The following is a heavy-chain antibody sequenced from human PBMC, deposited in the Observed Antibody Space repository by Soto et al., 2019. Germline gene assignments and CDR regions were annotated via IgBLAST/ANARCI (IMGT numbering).Heavy chain of an antibody. V-gene: IGHV3-23*01. CDR2: ISDSFSDGNT. Sequence: SLRLSCAASGCTFSNFAMNWVRQAPGKGLEWVSAISDSFSDGNTHYADSVKGRFTISRDNDKNTVFLEIDSLRAEDTAVYYCAKVFSPEGGNYFDHWGQGTLVTVSS. J-gene: IGHJ4*02. CDR3: AKVFSPEGGNYFDH. CDR1: GCTFSNFA.